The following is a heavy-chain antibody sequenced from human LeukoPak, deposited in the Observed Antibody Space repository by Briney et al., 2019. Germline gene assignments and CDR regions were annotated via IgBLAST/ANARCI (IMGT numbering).Heavy chain of an antibody. J-gene: IGHJ4*02. Sequence: GASVKVSCEASGYTFTSYGISWVRQAPGQGLEWMGWISAYNGNTNYAQKLQGRVTMTTDTSTSTAYMELRSLRSDDTAVYYCARDGLPYYDSSGFPPDYWGQGTLVTVSS. CDR2: ISAYNGNT. V-gene: IGHV1-18*01. CDR3: ARDGLPYYDSSGFPPDY. D-gene: IGHD3-22*01. CDR1: GYTFTSYG.